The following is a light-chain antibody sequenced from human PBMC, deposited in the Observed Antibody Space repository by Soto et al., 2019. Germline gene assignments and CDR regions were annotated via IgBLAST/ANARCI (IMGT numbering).Light chain of an antibody. CDR3: SSYASSITRAVA. CDR1: SGDIGAFNY. Sequence: QSALTQPASVSGSPGQSITISCTGTSGDIGAFNYVSWYQHHPGKAPKLIISEVSNRPSGVSDRFSGSKSGNTAALTISGLQAEDEADYYCSSYASSITRAVAFGGGTKVTVL. V-gene: IGLV2-14*01. J-gene: IGLJ2*01. CDR2: EVS.